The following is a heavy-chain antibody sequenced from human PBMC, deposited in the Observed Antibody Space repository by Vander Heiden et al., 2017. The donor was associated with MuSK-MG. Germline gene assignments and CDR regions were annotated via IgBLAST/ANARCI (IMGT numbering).Heavy chain of an antibody. V-gene: IGHV1-69*12. J-gene: IGHJ3*02. CDR3: AYSARWYGFDI. Sequence: VQLVQSGAAVKESGSSVKVACKASGGSFSNYPINWVRQAPGQGLEWMGGIIPIVGTANYAQKFQGTVTITADESTSTAYMELSSLRSEDTAVYYCAYSARWYGFDIWGQGTMVTVSS. CDR2: IIPIVGTA. CDR1: GGSFSNYP. D-gene: IGHD3-10*01.